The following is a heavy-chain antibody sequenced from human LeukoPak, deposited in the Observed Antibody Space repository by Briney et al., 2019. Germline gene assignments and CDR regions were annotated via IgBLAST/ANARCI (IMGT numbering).Heavy chain of an antibody. CDR2: ISYSGTT. J-gene: IGHJ6*03. CDR1: GDSISSSSYY. D-gene: IGHD3-10*01. Sequence: SETLSLTCSVSGDSISSSSYYWGWIRQPPGKGPEWVGSISYSGTTYYNPSLKSRVTISVDTSKNQFSLKLSSVTAADTAVYYCARGASYGSGSYYVPNYYMDVWGKGTTVTVSS. V-gene: IGHV4-39*07. CDR3: ARGASYGSGSYYVPNYYMDV.